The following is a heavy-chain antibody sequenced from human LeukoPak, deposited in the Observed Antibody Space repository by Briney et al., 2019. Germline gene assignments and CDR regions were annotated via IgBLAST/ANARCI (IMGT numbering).Heavy chain of an antibody. D-gene: IGHD2-8*01. J-gene: IGHJ6*03. CDR2: IKSKTDGGTT. CDR1: GFTFRDAG. V-gene: IGHV3-15*01. CDR3: ARGAQQMFYYRYYMDV. Sequence: GGSLRLSCAASGFTFRDAGMSWVRQAPGKGLEWVGRIKSKTDGGTTDYAAPVKGRFTISRDDSKNTLYLQMDSLRGEDSAIYYCARGAQQMFYYRYYMDVWGKGTTVIVSS.